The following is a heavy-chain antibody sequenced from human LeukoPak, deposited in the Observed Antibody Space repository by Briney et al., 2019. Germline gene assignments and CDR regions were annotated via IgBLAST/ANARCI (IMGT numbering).Heavy chain of an antibody. CDR1: GYTFTGCY. Sequence: ASVKVSCKASGYTFTGCYMHWVRQAPGQGLEWMGWINPNSGGTNYAQKFQGRVTMTRDTSISTAYMELSRLRSDDTAVYYCARDWSSSWYTYYYYYYMDVWGKGTTVTVSS. V-gene: IGHV1-2*02. J-gene: IGHJ6*03. D-gene: IGHD6-13*01. CDR3: ARDWSSSWYTYYYYYYMDV. CDR2: INPNSGGT.